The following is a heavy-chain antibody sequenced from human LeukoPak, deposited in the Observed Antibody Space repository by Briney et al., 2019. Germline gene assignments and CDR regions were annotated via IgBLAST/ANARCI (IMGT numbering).Heavy chain of an antibody. V-gene: IGHV3-9*03. J-gene: IGHJ4*02. CDR2: ISWNSGSI. D-gene: IGHD4-17*01. CDR1: GFTFDDYA. CDR3: AKDAGDYDYFDY. Sequence: GRSLRLSCAAPGFTFDDYAMHWVRQAPGKGLEWVSGISWNSGSIGYADSVKGRFTISRDNAKNSLYLQMNSLRAEDMALYYCAKDAGDYDYFDYWGQGTLVTVSS.